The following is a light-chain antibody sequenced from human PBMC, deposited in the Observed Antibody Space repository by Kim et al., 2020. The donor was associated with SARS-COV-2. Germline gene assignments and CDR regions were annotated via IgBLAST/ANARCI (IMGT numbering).Light chain of an antibody. CDR3: HVWDSSSDPVV. J-gene: IGLJ2*01. CDR2: YDS. CDR1: NIGSKS. V-gene: IGLV3-21*04. Sequence: SYELTQPPSVSVAPGKTARITCGGNNIGSKSVHWYQQKPGQAPVLVIYYDSDRPSGIPERFSGSNSGNTATLTISRVEAGDEADYYCHVWDSSSDPVVFGGGTQLTVL.